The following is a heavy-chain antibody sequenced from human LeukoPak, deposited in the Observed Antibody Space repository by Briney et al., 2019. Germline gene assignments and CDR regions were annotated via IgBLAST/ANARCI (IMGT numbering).Heavy chain of an antibody. Sequence: SETLSLTCAVYGGSFSGYYWSWIRQPPGKGLEWIGEINHSGSTNYNPSLKSRVTISADTSKNQFSLKLSSVTAADTAVYYCARDHGDYVGGAFDIWGQGTMVTVSS. D-gene: IGHD4-17*01. CDR2: INHSGST. J-gene: IGHJ3*02. V-gene: IGHV4-34*09. CDR3: ARDHGDYVGGAFDI. CDR1: GGSFSGYY.